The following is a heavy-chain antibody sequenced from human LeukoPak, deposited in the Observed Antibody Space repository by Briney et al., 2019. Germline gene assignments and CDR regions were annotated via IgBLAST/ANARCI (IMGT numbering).Heavy chain of an antibody. D-gene: IGHD6-25*01. Sequence: SQTLSLTCAISGDSVSSNSAAWNWIRQSPSRGLEWLGRTYYRSKWYSDFALSVRSRITINPDTSKNQYSLQLNSVTPEDTAVYYCARQFSSGFDYWGQGTPVTVSS. V-gene: IGHV6-1*01. CDR2: TYYRSKWYS. CDR3: ARQFSSGFDY. J-gene: IGHJ4*02. CDR1: GDSVSSNSAA.